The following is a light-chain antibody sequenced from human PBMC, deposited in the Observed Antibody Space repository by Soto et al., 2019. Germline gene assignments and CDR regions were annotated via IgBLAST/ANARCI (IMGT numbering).Light chain of an antibody. CDR2: DAS. Sequence: DIQMTQSPSTLSASVGDRVTITCRASQSIGGWLAWYQQRPGKAPRLLIYDASSVESGVPSRFSDSRSGTKFTLAISSLQPEDFATYYCQHYHSYPYTFGQGTKLEIK. CDR3: QHYHSYPYT. CDR1: QSIGGW. J-gene: IGKJ2*01. V-gene: IGKV1-5*01.